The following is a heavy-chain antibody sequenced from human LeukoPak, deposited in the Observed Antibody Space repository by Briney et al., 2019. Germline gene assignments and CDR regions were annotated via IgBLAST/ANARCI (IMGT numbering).Heavy chain of an antibody. J-gene: IGHJ3*02. CDR1: GGSISSSSYD. CDR2: IYYSGST. D-gene: IGHD3-3*01. Sequence: PSETLSLTCTVSGGSISSSSYDWGWIRQPPGKGLEWIGYIYYSGSTNYNPSLKSRVTISLDTSKNQFSLKLSSVTAADTAVYYCAIVTTIFGVVWLDAFDIWGQGTMVTVSS. CDR3: AIVTTIFGVVWLDAFDI. V-gene: IGHV4-61*05.